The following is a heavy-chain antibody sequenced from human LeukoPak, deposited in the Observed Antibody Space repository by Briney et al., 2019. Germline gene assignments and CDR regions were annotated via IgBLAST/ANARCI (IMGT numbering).Heavy chain of an antibody. J-gene: IGHJ3*02. CDR2: INPNSGGT. D-gene: IGHD6-13*01. CDR3: ASPGGIAAPDAFDI. Sequence: ASVKVSCKASGYTFTGHYIHWVRQAPGQGLEWMGWINPNSGGTNYAQKFQGRVTMTRDTSISTAYMELSRLRSDDTAVYYCASPGGIAAPDAFDIWGQGTMVTVSS. V-gene: IGHV1-2*02. CDR1: GYTFTGHY.